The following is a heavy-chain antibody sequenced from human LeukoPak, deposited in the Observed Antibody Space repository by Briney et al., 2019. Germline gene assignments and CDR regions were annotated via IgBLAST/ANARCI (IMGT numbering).Heavy chain of an antibody. Sequence: PGGSLRLSCAASGFTFSSYQKNWVRQAPGKGLEWVSYISDSVSTIYYADSVKGRFTISRDNAKNSLFLQMTSLRAEDTAVYYCARFGMGTTSFDYWGQGTLVTVSS. J-gene: IGHJ4*02. CDR1: GFTFSSYQ. V-gene: IGHV3-48*03. D-gene: IGHD1-7*01. CDR3: ARFGMGTTSFDY. CDR2: ISDSVSTI.